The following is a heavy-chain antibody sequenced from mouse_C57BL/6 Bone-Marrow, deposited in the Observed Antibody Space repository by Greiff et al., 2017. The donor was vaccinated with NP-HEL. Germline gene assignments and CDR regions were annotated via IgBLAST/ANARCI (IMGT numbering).Heavy chain of an antibody. V-gene: IGHV1-81*01. CDR3: ARSAFCSYIDV. Sequence: VQLQQSGAELARPGASVKLSCKASGYTFTSYGISWVKQRTGQGLEWIGEIYPRSGNTYYNEKFKGKATLTADKSSSTAYMELLSLTSEDSAVYFCARSAFCSYIDVWGTGTTVTVSS. CDR1: GYTFTSYG. CDR2: IYPRSGNT. D-gene: IGHD6-1*01. J-gene: IGHJ1*03.